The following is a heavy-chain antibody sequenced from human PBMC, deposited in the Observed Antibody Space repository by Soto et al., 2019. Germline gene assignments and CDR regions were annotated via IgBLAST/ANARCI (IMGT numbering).Heavy chain of an antibody. J-gene: IGHJ4*02. CDR3: ARIPYESSGYYYFDY. V-gene: IGHV2-70*04. CDR1: GFSLSTSAMR. Sequence: GPTLVNPTQTLTLTCTFSGFSLSTSAMRVSWIRQPPGKALEWLARIDWDDDKFYSTSLRTRLSISKDTSKSQVVLTMTNMDPVDTATYYCARIPYESSGYYYFDYWGQGTLVTVSS. CDR2: IDWDDDK. D-gene: IGHD3-22*01.